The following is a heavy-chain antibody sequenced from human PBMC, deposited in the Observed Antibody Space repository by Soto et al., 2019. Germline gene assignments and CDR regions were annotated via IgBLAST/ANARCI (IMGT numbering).Heavy chain of an antibody. D-gene: IGHD1-26*01. CDR2: IYHSGSA. CDR3: AKMVGATLVDY. V-gene: IGHV4-4*02. J-gene: IGHJ4*02. CDR1: GASISSTSSAAW. Sequence: QVQLQESGPGLVKPSGTLSLTCTVSGASISSTSSAAWWSWVRQPPGKGLEWIGEIYHSGSASYNPSLKSRVTMSVDKSKNQFSLRLSSVTAADTAVYYCAKMVGATLVDYWGQGSLVTVSS.